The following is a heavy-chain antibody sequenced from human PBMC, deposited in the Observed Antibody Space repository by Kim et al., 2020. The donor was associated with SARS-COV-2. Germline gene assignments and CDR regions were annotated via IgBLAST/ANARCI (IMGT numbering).Heavy chain of an antibody. V-gene: IGHV1-69*13. J-gene: IGHJ5*02. D-gene: IGHD6-19*01. CDR3: ASLMAGMAVGGDQNWFDP. Sequence: SVKVSCKASGGTFSSYAISWVRQAPGQGLEWMGGIIPIFGTTNYAQKFQGRVTITADESTSTAYMELSSLGSEDTAVYYCASLMAGMAVGGDQNWFDPWGQGTLVTVSS. CDR1: GGTFSSYA. CDR2: IIPIFGTT.